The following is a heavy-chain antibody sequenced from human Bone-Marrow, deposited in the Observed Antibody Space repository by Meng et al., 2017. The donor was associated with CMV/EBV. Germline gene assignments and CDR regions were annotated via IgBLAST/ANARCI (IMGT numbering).Heavy chain of an antibody. CDR3: ARRDDSSGWYRYYGMDV. Sequence: SETLSLTCAVYGGSFSGYYWSWIRQPPGKGLEWIGEINHSGSTNYNPSLKSRVTISVDTSKNQFSLKLSSVTAADTAVYYCARRDDSSGWYRYYGMDVWGQGTTVTVSS. V-gene: IGHV4-34*01. J-gene: IGHJ6*02. CDR1: GGSFSGYY. CDR2: INHSGST. D-gene: IGHD6-19*01.